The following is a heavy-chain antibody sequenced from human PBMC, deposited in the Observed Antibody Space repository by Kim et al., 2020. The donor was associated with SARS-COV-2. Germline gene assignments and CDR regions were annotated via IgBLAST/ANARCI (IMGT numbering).Heavy chain of an antibody. J-gene: IGHJ4*02. CDR1: GGSFSGYY. CDR2: INHSGST. D-gene: IGHD3-22*01. V-gene: IGHV4-34*01. Sequence: SETLSLTCAVYGGSFSGYYWSWIRQPPGKGLEWIGEINHSGSTNYNPSLKSRVTISVDTSKNQFSLKLSSVTAADTAVYYCARVVIVEDGSRKIDYWGQGTLVTVSS. CDR3: ARVVIVEDGSRKIDY.